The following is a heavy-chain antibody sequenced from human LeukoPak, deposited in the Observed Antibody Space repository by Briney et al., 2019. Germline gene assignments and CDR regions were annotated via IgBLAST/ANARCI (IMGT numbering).Heavy chain of an antibody. CDR1: GFTFSDYY. J-gene: IGHJ4*02. CDR2: ISSGSSTI. Sequence: PGGSLRLSCAASGFTFSDYYMSWLRQAPGKGVEWISYISSGSSTIYYADSVKGRFTISRDNAEKSLYLQMNSLRAEDTATYYCARGESSYCSGDCNFGYWGQGTLVTISS. V-gene: IGHV3-11*04. CDR3: ARGESSYCSGDCNFGY. D-gene: IGHD2-21*02.